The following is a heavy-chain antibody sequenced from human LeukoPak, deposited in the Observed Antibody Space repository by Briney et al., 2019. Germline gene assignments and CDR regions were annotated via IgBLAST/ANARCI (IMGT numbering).Heavy chain of an antibody. D-gene: IGHD5-24*01. CDR3: ARGVEMAGFDY. Sequence: SETLSLTCAVCVGSFSGYYWSWVRQPPGKGLEWIGEINHSGITNSNSSLKSRLTISADTSRNQFSLKLSSVTAADTAVYYCARGVEMAGFDYWGQGNLVTVSS. V-gene: IGHV4-34*01. CDR2: INHSGIT. J-gene: IGHJ4*02. CDR1: VGSFSGYY.